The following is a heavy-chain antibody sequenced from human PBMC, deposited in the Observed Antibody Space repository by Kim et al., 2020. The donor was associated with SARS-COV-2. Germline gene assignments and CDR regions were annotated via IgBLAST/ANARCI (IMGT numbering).Heavy chain of an antibody. D-gene: IGHD6-13*01. CDR1: GFTFSSYA. CDR2: ISYDGSNK. V-gene: IGHV3-30*04. Sequence: GGSLRLSCAASGFTFSSYAMHWVRQAPGKGLEWVAVISYDGSNKYYADSVKGRFTISRDNSKNTLYLQMNSLRAEDTAVYYCARSNQQLVPYFDYWGQGTLVTVSS. J-gene: IGHJ4*02. CDR3: ARSNQQLVPYFDY.